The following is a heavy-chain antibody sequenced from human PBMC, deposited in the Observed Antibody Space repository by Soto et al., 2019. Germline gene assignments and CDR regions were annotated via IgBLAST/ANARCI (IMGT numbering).Heavy chain of an antibody. CDR2: ISFDGSKK. D-gene: IGHD4-17*01. V-gene: IGHV3-30*04. Sequence: QVQVVESGGGVVQPGRSLRLSCAASGFTFSSYAMHWVRQAQGKGLDWVAIISFDGSKKYYADSVKGRFSISRDNSKDSVYLQMNSLRAEDTAVYYCARDFYGGNSGSVGYWGQGTLVTVSS. CDR3: ARDFYGGNSGSVGY. J-gene: IGHJ4*02. CDR1: GFTFSSYA.